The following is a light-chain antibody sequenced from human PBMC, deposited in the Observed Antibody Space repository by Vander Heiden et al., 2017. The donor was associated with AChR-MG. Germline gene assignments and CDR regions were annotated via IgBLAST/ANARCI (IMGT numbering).Light chain of an antibody. Sequence: EIVMTQSPAPLSVSPGESATPSCRASKSVSSNLAWYRQKPGQAPRPFIEGASARATCITARVSGSGAGTEFTPTISSLQSEDISVYDCQKYKNWPWTFGQGTKVEIK. CDR3: QKYKNWPWT. V-gene: IGKV3-15*01. CDR2: GAS. J-gene: IGKJ1*01. CDR1: KSVSSN.